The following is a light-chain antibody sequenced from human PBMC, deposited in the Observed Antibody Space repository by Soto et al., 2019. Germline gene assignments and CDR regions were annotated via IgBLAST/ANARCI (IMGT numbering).Light chain of an antibody. J-gene: IGKJ1*01. CDR3: QQYYTPPTWT. Sequence: DIVMTQSPDSLTLSLGERATINCKSSQSVFSRVRNKNYLGWFQQKPGQHPRLLIYWASTRESVVSDRFSGSGSGTDFNLTINSLQAEDVAVYYCQQYYTPPTWTFGQGTKVEV. CDR2: WAS. CDR1: QSVFSRVRNKNY. V-gene: IGKV4-1*01.